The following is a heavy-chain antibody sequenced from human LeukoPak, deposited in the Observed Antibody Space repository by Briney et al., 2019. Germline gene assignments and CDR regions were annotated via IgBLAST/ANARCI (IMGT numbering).Heavy chain of an antibody. J-gene: IGHJ4*02. D-gene: IGHD2-21*02. Sequence: PGGSLRLSCAASGFTVSSNYMNWVRQAPGKGLEWVSSISSSSSYIYYADSVKGRFTISRDNAKNSLYLQMNSLRAEDTAVYYCARGSVGGGDCHWGQGTLVTVSS. V-gene: IGHV3-21*01. CDR3: ARGSVGGGDCH. CDR1: GFTVSSNY. CDR2: ISSSSSYI.